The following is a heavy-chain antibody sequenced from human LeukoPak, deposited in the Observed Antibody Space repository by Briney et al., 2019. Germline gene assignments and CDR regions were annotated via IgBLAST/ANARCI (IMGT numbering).Heavy chain of an antibody. CDR3: TTDPLAAVGLVSFFDF. J-gene: IGHJ4*02. CDR2: IKSRTDGGTT. Sequence: GGSLRLSCTTSGFNFNNAWMNWVRQAPGKGLEWVGRIKSRTDGGTTVYSAPVKGGFTISRDDSKSTLYLRMNSLKIEDTAVYYCTTDPLAAVGLVSFFDFWGQGALVTVSS. D-gene: IGHD6-13*01. V-gene: IGHV3-15*07. CDR1: GFNFNNAW.